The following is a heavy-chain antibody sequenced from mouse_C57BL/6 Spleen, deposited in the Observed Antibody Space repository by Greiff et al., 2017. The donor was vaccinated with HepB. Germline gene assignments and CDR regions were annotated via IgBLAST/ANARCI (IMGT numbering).Heavy chain of an antibody. CDR2: INPGSGGT. Sequence: VQLQQSGAELVRPGTSVKVSCKASGYAFTNYLIEWVKQRPGQGLEWIGVINPGSGGTNYNEKFKGKATLTADKSSSTAYMQLSSLTSEDSAVYFCAREGSNVPMDYWGQGTSVTVSS. V-gene: IGHV1-54*01. CDR1: GYAFTNYL. CDR3: AREGSNVPMDY. J-gene: IGHJ4*01.